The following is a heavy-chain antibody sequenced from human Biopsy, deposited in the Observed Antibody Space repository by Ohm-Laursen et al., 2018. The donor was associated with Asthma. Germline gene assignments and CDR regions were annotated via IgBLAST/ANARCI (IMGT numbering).Heavy chain of an antibody. J-gene: IGHJ6*02. Sequence: SLRLSCAASGFTFSDYYMSWIRQAPGKGLEWVSYISSSGSTIYYADSVKGRFTISRDNAKNPLYLQMNSLRAEDTAVYYCARDREVYGSGIGALYYYYYYGMDVWGQGTTVTVSS. CDR1: GFTFSDYY. V-gene: IGHV3-11*01. D-gene: IGHD3-10*01. CDR2: ISSSGSTI. CDR3: ARDREVYGSGIGALYYYYYYGMDV.